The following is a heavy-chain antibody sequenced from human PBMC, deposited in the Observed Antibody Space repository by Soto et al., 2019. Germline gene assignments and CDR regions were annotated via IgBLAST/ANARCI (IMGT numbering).Heavy chain of an antibody. CDR1: GLMLSRSA. CDR3: EKDLHGMGV. J-gene: IGHJ6*02. V-gene: IGHV3-23*01. CDR2: ISVSGGNT. Sequence: GGSLRLSCAASGLMLSRSAMSWVRQAPGKGLEWVSAISVSGGNTYYADSVKGRFSISRDVPKNTLYLQMDSLRAEDTALYYCEKDLHGMGVWGQGTTVTVSS.